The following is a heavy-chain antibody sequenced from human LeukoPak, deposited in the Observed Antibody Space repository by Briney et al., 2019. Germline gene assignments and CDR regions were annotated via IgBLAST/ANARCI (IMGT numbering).Heavy chain of an antibody. CDR2: ISAYNGNT. Sequence: GASVKVSCKASGGTFSSYAISWVRQAPGQGLEWMGWISAYNGNTKYAQKVQGRVTMTRDTSTSTGHMELRSLTSDDTAVYYCARGASRFGEAGDALDIWGQGTMVTVSS. J-gene: IGHJ3*02. D-gene: IGHD3-10*01. V-gene: IGHV1-18*01. CDR3: ARGASRFGEAGDALDI. CDR1: GGTFSSYA.